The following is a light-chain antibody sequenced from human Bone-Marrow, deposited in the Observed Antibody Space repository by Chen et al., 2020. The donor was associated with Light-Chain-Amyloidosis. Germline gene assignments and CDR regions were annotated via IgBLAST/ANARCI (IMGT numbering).Light chain of an antibody. V-gene: IGKV3-11*01. CDR2: DAP. CDR3: QHRSNWPLT. CDR1: QSVSSY. J-gene: IGKJ5*01. Sequence: EIVLTQSPATLSLSPGGRATLSCRASQSVSSYLAWYQQKPGQAPRLLIYDAPNRATGIPARFSGSGSGTDFTLTISSLEPEDFAVYYCQHRSNWPLTFGQGTRLEIK.